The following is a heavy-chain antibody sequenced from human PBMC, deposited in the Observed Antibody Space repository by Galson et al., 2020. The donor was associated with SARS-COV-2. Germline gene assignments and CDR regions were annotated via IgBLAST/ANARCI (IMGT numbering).Heavy chain of an antibody. V-gene: IGHV3-30*18. Sequence: LSLTCAASGFTFSSYGMHWVRQAPGKGLEWVAVISYDGSNKYYADSVKGRFTISRDNSKNTLYLQMNSLRAEDTAVYYCANRGVVIPNRYFDLWGRGTLVTVSS. CDR3: ANRGVVIPNRYFDL. D-gene: IGHD3-22*01. CDR1: GFTFSSYG. CDR2: ISYDGSNK. J-gene: IGHJ2*01.